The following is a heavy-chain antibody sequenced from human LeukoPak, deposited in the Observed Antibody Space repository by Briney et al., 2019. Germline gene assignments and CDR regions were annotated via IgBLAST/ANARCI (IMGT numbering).Heavy chain of an antibody. D-gene: IGHD3-22*01. J-gene: IGHJ4*02. Sequence: PGGSLRLSCVVSGITLSNYGMSWVRQAPGKRLEWVAGISDSGGRTNYADSVKGRFTISRDGPRNTLYLQLNSLRAEDTAVYFCAKRGVVIRVILVGFHKEAYYFDSWGQGALVTVSS. V-gene: IGHV3-23*01. CDR2: ISDSGGRT. CDR1: GITLSNYG. CDR3: AKRGVVIRVILVGFHKEAYYFDS.